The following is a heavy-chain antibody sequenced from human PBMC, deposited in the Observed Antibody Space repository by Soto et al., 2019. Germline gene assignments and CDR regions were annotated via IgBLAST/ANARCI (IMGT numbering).Heavy chain of an antibody. Sequence: SETLSLTCTVSGGSISSYYWSWIRQPPGKGLEWIGYIYYSGSTNYNPSLKSRVTISVDTSKNQFSLKLSSVTAADTAVYYCASIGSSSSNYWGQGTLVTVSS. V-gene: IGHV4-59*08. CDR3: ASIGSSSSNY. CDR1: GGSISSYY. CDR2: IYYSGST. J-gene: IGHJ4*02. D-gene: IGHD6-13*01.